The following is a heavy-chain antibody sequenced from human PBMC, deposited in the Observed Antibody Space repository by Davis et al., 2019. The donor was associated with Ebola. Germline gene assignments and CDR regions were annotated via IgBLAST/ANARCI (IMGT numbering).Heavy chain of an antibody. J-gene: IGHJ4*02. CDR2: ISGSGGST. CDR3: ARDLTTGITPTALDY. Sequence: GESLNISCAASGFTFSSYAMSWVRQAPGTGLEWVSAISGSGGSTYYADSVKGRFTISRDNSKNTLYLQMNSLRAEDTAVYYCARDLTTGITPTALDYWGQGTLVTVSS. V-gene: IGHV3-23*01. D-gene: IGHD1-1*01. CDR1: GFTFSSYA.